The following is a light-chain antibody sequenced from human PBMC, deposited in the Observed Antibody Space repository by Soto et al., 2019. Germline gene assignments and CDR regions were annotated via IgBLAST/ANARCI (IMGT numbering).Light chain of an antibody. CDR2: AAS. CDR3: QQTYTTPWT. J-gene: IGKJ1*01. CDR1: QSINIY. Sequence: DIQMTQSPSSLSASVGDRVTITCRASQSINIYLNWYQQKPGTAPKLLIFAASGLQSGVPSRFSGGGSGTDFTLTISGLLPEDFATYYCQQTYTTPWTFGQGTEVEV. V-gene: IGKV1-39*01.